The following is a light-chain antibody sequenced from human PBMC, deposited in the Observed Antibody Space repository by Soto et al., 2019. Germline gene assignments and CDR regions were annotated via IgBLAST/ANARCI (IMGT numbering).Light chain of an antibody. Sequence: EIPMTQSPSTMSGSVGDRVTITSRASQTISSWLGWYQQRPGKAPKLLIYKASTLKSGVPSRFSGSGSETEFTLTISSLQPDDFATYYCQQYKSYSLSFGGGTKVDI. V-gene: IGKV1-5*03. CDR1: QTISSW. CDR3: QQYKSYSLS. J-gene: IGKJ4*01. CDR2: KAS.